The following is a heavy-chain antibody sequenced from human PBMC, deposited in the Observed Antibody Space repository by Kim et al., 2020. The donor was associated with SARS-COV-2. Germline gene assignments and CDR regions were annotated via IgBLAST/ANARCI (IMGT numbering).Heavy chain of an antibody. D-gene: IGHD3-22*01. Sequence: AQKFQGRVTMTRDTSISTAYMELSRLRSDDTAVYYCARFDYNESSGQPDYWGQGTLVTVSS. V-gene: IGHV1-2*02. CDR3: ARFDYNESSGQPDY. J-gene: IGHJ4*02.